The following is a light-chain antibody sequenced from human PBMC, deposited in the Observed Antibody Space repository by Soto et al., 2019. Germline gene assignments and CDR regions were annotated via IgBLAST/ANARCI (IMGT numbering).Light chain of an antibody. CDR1: QDISNF. CDR2: AAS. J-gene: IGKJ4*01. Sequence: DIQMTQSPSSLSAFVGDTVTITCRASQDISNFLAWYQQKPGKVPKLLIYAASTLQSGVPSRFSGSGSGTDFTLTISSLQPEDVDNYYCKKCKIAPFTFGGGTKVEMK. V-gene: IGKV1-27*01. CDR3: KKCKIAPFT.